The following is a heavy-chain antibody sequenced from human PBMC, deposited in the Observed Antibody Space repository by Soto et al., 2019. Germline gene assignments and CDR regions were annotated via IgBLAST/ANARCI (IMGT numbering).Heavy chain of an antibody. Sequence: HVQLVQSGAEVKKPGASVKVSCKASGYTFTDSAMHWVRQAPGPGLEWMAWINPNSGATRYAQKFQGRVTTTRDTSITTGYMELSRLTSDDTAVYYCARDLTGDVGGWGQGTLVTVSS. J-gene: IGHJ4*02. CDR3: ARDLTGDVGG. CDR1: GYTFTDSA. CDR2: INPNSGAT. V-gene: IGHV1-2*02. D-gene: IGHD7-27*01.